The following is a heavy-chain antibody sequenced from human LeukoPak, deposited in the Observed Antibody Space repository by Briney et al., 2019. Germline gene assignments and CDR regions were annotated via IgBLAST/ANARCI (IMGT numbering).Heavy chain of an antibody. D-gene: IGHD5-12*01. V-gene: IGHV3-30*19. CDR2: ISYDGSNK. CDR3: ARGGYSGYDPENWYFDL. CDR1: GGTFSSYG. Sequence: SCKASGGTFSSYGMHWVRQAPGKGLEWVAVISYDGSNKYYADSVKGRFTISRDNSKNTLYLQMNSLRAEDTAVYYCARGGYSGYDPENWYFDLWGRGTLVTVSS. J-gene: IGHJ2*01.